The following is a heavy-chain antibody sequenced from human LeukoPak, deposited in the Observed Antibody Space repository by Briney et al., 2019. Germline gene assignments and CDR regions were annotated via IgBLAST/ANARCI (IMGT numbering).Heavy chain of an antibody. CDR2: IYSGGST. CDR3: ARGGVWFDP. CDR1: GGSISTHY. J-gene: IGHJ5*02. D-gene: IGHD3-10*01. V-gene: IGHV4-59*11. Sequence: SETLSLTCTVSGGSISTHYWTWIRQPPGKGLEWIGYIYSGGSTNYNPSLKSRVTISVDTSKNQFSLKLTSVTAADTAVYSCARGGVWFDPWGQGTLVTVSS.